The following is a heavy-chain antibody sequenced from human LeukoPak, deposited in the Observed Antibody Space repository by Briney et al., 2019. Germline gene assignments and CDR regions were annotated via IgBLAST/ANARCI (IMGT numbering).Heavy chain of an antibody. V-gene: IGHV4-59*08. D-gene: IGHD6-6*01. CDR3: TYSSSSEWYFDL. Sequence: SETLSLTCTVSGGSISSYYWSWIRQPPGKGLEWIGYIYYSGSTYYNPSLKSRVTISVDTSKNQFSLKLSSVTAADTAVYYCTYSSSSEWYFDLWGRGTLVTVSS. CDR1: GGSISSYY. J-gene: IGHJ2*01. CDR2: IYYSGST.